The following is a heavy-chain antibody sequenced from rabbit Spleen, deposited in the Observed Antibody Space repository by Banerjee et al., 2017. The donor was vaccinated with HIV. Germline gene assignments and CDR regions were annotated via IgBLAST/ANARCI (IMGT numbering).Heavy chain of an antibody. CDR1: GVSFSGNSY. D-gene: IGHD2-1*01. CDR3: ARWGWNFDGGL. Sequence: QSLEESGGDLVKPGASLTLTCTASGVSFSGNSYMCWVRQAPGKGLEWIVCIDTGSSGFTYFASWAKGRFTISKTSSTTVTLQMTSLTAADTATYLCARWGWNFDGGLWGPGTLVPVS. V-gene: IGHV1S40*01. CDR2: IDTGSSGFT. J-gene: IGHJ4*01.